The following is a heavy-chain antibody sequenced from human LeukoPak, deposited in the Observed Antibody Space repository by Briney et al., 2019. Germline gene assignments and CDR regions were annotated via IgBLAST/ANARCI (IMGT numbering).Heavy chain of an antibody. J-gene: IGHJ6*03. CDR1: GFTFSNYW. D-gene: IGHD5-12*01. Sequence: PGGSLRLSCAASGFTFSNYWMHWVRQAPGKGLVWVSRVNSDGTGTTYADSVEGRFTISRDNAKNTVYLQMHSLRAEDTAIYYCIRTLIVATSPYMDVWGKGTTVTVSS. CDR3: IRTLIVATSPYMDV. CDR2: VNSDGTGT. V-gene: IGHV3-74*01.